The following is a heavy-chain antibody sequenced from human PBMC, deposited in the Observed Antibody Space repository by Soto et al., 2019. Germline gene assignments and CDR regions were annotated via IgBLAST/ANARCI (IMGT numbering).Heavy chain of an antibody. V-gene: IGHV4-59*01. Sequence: PSETLSLTCTVSGGSISSYYWSWIRQPPGKGLEWIGYIYYSGSTNYNPSLKSRVTIPVDTSKNQFSLKLSSVTAADTAVYYCARDRDSGSYAGAFDIWGQGTMVTVSS. J-gene: IGHJ3*02. CDR1: GGSISSYY. CDR2: IYYSGST. CDR3: ARDRDSGSYAGAFDI. D-gene: IGHD1-26*01.